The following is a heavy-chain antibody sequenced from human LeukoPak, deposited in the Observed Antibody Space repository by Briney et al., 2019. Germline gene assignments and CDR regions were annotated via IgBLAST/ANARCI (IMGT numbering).Heavy chain of an antibody. V-gene: IGHV3-21*01. J-gene: IGHJ6*02. CDR2: ISSSSAYI. CDR1: GFTFSSYS. Sequence: GGSLRLSCAASGFTFSSYSMNWVRHAPGKRPLGVSSISSSSAYISYADSVKGRFTTSTDNGKNSLYLQMNNLRAEDTAVFYCARDPGGVTMGYYGMDVWGQGTTLTVSS. CDR3: ARDPGGVTMGYYGMDV. D-gene: IGHD4/OR15-4a*01.